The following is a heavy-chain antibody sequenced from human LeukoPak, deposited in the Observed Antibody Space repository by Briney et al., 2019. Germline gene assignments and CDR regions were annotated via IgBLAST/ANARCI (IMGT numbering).Heavy chain of an antibody. D-gene: IGHD3-10*01. CDR1: GGSFSGYY. CDR3: ARFGFEYDVGSGIHFYYMDV. Sequence: SETLSLTCGVSGGSFSGYYWSWIRQSPGKGLEWIGEINHSGNRKSNPSLKNRLTMSVDTSKKHISLNLTSVTAADTAVYYCARFGFEYDVGSGIHFYYMDVWGTGTTVTVSS. CDR2: INHSGNR. J-gene: IGHJ6*03. V-gene: IGHV4-34*01.